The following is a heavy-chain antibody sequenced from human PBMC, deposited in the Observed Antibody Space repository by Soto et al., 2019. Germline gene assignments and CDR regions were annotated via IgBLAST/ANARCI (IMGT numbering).Heavy chain of an antibody. CDR3: ARLYDYFSTTDY. D-gene: IGHD3-16*01. CDR1: GGSISSSSYY. J-gene: IGHJ4*02. V-gene: IGHV4-39*01. Sequence: PSETLSLTCTVSGGSISSSSYYWGWIRQPPGKGLEWIGNIYSSGSTYYNPSLKSRVTISVDTSKNQFSLKLSSVTAADTAVYYCARLYDYFSTTDYWGQGTLVTVSS. CDR2: IYSSGST.